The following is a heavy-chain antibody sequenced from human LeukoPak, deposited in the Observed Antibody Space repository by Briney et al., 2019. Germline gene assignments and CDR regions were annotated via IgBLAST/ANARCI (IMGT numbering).Heavy chain of an antibody. CDR2: ISGSAGST. D-gene: IGHD4-23*01. Sequence: PGGSLRLSCAASGFTFSSYAMSWVRQAPGKGLEWVSVISGSAGSTYYADSVKGRFTISRDNSKNTLYLQMNSLRAEDTAVYYGANQLRWRTFDFWGQGTMVTVSS. CDR3: ANQLRWRTFDF. V-gene: IGHV3-23*01. J-gene: IGHJ3*01. CDR1: GFTFSSYA.